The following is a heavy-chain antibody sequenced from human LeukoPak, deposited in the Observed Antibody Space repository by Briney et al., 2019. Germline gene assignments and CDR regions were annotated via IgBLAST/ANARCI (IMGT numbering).Heavy chain of an antibody. CDR1: GGSISSYY. CDR3: ARHNGDYDILTGYYNETPFDY. CDR2: IYYSGST. D-gene: IGHD3-9*01. V-gene: IGHV4-59*08. J-gene: IGHJ4*02. Sequence: SETLSLTCTVSGGSISSYYWSWIRQPPGKGLEWIGYIYYSGSTNYNPSLKSRVTISVDTSKNQFSLKLSSVTAADTAVYYCARHNGDYDILTGYYNETPFDYWGQGTLVTVSS.